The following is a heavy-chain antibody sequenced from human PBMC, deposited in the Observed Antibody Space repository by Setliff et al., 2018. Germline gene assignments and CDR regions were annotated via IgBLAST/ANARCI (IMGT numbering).Heavy chain of an antibody. V-gene: IGHV1-69*05. CDR2: INPIFGTA. CDR3: VRDLRGPYYYDIGGWFDP. Sequence: GASVKVSCKTSGGTFSTFGIHWVRQAPGQGLVWMGGINPIFGTAHYAQKFQGRVTITTDDSTGTAYMELSSLRSEDTAVYYCVRDLRGPYYYDIGGWFDPWGQGTLVTVSS. J-gene: IGHJ5*02. D-gene: IGHD3-22*01. CDR1: GGTFSTFG.